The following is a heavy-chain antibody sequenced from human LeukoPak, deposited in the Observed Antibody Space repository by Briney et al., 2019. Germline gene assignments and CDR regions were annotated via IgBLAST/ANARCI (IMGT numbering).Heavy chain of an antibody. V-gene: IGHV4-34*01. J-gene: IGHJ4*02. CDR2: INHSGST. Sequence: SETLSLTCAVYGGSFSCYYWSWIRQPPGKGLEWIGEINHSGSTNYNPSLKSRVTISVDTSKNQFSLKLSSVTAADTAVYYCARSRKWYGDYAYWGQGTLVTVSS. CDR3: ARSRKWYGDYAY. D-gene: IGHD4-17*01. CDR1: GGSFSCYY.